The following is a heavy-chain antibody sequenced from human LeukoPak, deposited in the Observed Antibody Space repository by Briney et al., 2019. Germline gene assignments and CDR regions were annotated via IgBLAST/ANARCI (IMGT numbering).Heavy chain of an antibody. D-gene: IGHD2-2*03. V-gene: IGHV3-23*01. CDR2: ISGSGGST. J-gene: IGHJ4*02. CDR3: ARASWISTADAVC. Sequence: GGSLRLSCAASGFTCSSYAMSWVRQAPGKGLEWVSAISGSGGSTYYADSVKGRFTISRDNSKNTLYLQMNSLGAEDTAVYYCARASWISTADAVCWGQGTQVTVSS. CDR1: GFTCSSYA.